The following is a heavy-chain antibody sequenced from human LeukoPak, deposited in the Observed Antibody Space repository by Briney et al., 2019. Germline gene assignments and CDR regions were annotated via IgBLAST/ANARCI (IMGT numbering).Heavy chain of an antibody. D-gene: IGHD3-10*01. CDR3: ARGLSPRINMVRGVRPPFRGVFDY. J-gene: IGHJ4*02. Sequence: PSETLSLTCAVYGGSFSGYYWSWIRQPPGKGLEWIGEINHSGSTNYNPSLKSRVTISVDTSKNQFSLKLSSATAADTAVYYCARGLSPRINMVRGVRPPFRGVFDYWGQGTLVTVSS. CDR1: GGSFSGYY. V-gene: IGHV4-34*01. CDR2: INHSGST.